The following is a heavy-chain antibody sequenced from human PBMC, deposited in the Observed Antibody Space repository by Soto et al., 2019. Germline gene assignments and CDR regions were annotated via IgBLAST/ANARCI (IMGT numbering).Heavy chain of an antibody. V-gene: IGHV3-64*01. Sequence: EVQLAESGGGLAQPGGSLRLSCAASGFTLSGYAMDWVRQAPGKGLEYVSGISSNGVGTYYANSVQGRFTISRDNSKNTVYLQMGSLRPEDMAVYYCARRARPDFYYMDVWCKGTTFTVSS. CDR1: GFTLSGYA. J-gene: IGHJ6*03. CDR3: ARRARPDFYYMDV. D-gene: IGHD6-6*01. CDR2: ISSNGVGT.